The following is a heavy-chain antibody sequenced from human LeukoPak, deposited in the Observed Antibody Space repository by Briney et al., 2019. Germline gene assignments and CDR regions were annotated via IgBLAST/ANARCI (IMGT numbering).Heavy chain of an antibody. D-gene: IGHD4-11*01. J-gene: IGHJ6*03. Sequence: GGSLRLSCAASGFTFSSYAMSWVRQAPGKGLEWVSVISGGGGSTFYADSVKGRFTISRDNSKNTLYLQMSSLRAEDTAVYSCAKEYNNLVSGYYYMDVWGKGTTVTVSS. CDR2: ISGGGGST. CDR3: AKEYNNLVSGYYYMDV. V-gene: IGHV3-23*01. CDR1: GFTFSSYA.